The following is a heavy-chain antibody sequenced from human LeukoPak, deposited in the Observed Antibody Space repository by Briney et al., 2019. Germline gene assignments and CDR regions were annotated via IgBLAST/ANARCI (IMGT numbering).Heavy chain of an antibody. V-gene: IGHV3-21*01. D-gene: IGHD6-13*01. Sequence: PGGSLRLSCAASGFTFRTYTMNWVRQAPGKGLEWVSSISSSSTYLYYADSVKGRFTISRDNTAESLFLQMNSLRAEDTAVYYCAGIWGSSWYYFDYWGQGTLVTVSS. J-gene: IGHJ4*02. CDR1: GFTFRTYT. CDR3: AGIWGSSWYYFDY. CDR2: ISSSSTYL.